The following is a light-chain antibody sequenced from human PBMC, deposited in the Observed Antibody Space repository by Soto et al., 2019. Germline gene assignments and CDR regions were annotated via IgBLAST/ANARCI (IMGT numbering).Light chain of an antibody. CDR1: QSIRNY. J-gene: IGKJ5*01. V-gene: IGKV3-15*01. CDR3: QQYNNWPPIT. CDR2: GAS. Sequence: EVVLTQSPATLSLSPGERATLSCRASQSIRNYLAWYQQKPRHAHSLLISGASTRATGVPARFSGSGSGTEFTLTISSLQSEDFAFYYCQQYNNWPPITFGQGTRLDIK.